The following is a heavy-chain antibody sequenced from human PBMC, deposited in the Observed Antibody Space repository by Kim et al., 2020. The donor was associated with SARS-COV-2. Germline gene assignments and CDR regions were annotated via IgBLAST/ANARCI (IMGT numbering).Heavy chain of an antibody. CDR3: AKDMHYGGNYHAFDI. V-gene: IGHV3-9*01. CDR1: GFTFDDYA. Sequence: GGSLRLSCAASGFTFDDYAMHWVRQAPGKGLEWVSGISWNSGSIGYADSVKGRFTISRDNAKNSLYLQMNSLRAEDTALYYCAKDMHYGGNYHAFDIWGQGTMVTVSS. J-gene: IGHJ3*02. CDR2: ISWNSGSI. D-gene: IGHD4-17*01.